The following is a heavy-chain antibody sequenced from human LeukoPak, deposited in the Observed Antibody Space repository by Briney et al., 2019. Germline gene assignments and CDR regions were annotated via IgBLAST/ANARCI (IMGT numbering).Heavy chain of an antibody. CDR2: ISYDGSNK. Sequence: GRSLTLSCAASGFTFSSYGMHWVRQAPGKGLEWVAVISYDGSNKYYADSVKGRFTISRDNSKNTLYLQMNSLRAEDTAVYYCAKDHAMVRGVHPFDYWGQGTLVTVSS. V-gene: IGHV3-30*18. J-gene: IGHJ4*02. CDR1: GFTFSSYG. CDR3: AKDHAMVRGVHPFDY. D-gene: IGHD3-10*01.